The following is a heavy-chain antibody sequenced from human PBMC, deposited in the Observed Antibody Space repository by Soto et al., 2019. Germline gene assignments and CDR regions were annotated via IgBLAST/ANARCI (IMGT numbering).Heavy chain of an antibody. J-gene: IGHJ6*02. CDR2: ISWDGGST. Sequence: PGGSLRLSCAASGFTFDDYTMHWVRQAPGKGLEWVSLISWDGGSTYYADSVKGRFTISRDNSKNSLYLQMNSLRTEDTALYYCAKDIAAENYYYGMDVWGQGTTVTVSS. V-gene: IGHV3-43*01. CDR3: AKDIAAENYYYGMDV. D-gene: IGHD6-13*01. CDR1: GFTFDDYT.